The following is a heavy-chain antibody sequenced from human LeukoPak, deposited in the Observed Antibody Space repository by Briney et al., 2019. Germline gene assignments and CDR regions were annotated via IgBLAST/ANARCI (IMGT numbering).Heavy chain of an antibody. D-gene: IGHD3-22*01. CDR3: ARAPTYYYDSSGYYYWYFDL. CDR2: IYTSGST. J-gene: IGHJ2*01. V-gene: IGHV4-4*07. Sequence: SETLSLTCTVSGGSISSYYWSWIRQPAGKGLEWIGRIYTSGSTNYNPSLKSRVTMSVDTSKNQFSLKLSSVTAADTAVYYCARAPTYYYDSSGYYYWYFDLWGRGTLVAVSS. CDR1: GGSISSYY.